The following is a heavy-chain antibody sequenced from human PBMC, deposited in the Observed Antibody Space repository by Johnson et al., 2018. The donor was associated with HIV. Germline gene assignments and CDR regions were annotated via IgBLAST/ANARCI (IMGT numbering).Heavy chain of an antibody. Sequence: QLVESGGGVGQPGRSLRLSCAASGFTFSSSAMHWARQAPGKGLEWVALISFDGSNKYYADSVKGRFTISRDNSKNTLYLQMNSLRAEDTAVYYCAKVAYSSSSMGAFDIWGQGTMVTVSS. J-gene: IGHJ3*02. D-gene: IGHD6-6*01. CDR1: GFTFSSSA. CDR2: ISFDGSNK. V-gene: IGHV3-30-3*01. CDR3: AKVAYSSSSMGAFDI.